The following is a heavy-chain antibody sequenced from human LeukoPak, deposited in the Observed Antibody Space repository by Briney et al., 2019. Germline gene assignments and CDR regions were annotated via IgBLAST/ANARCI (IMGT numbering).Heavy chain of an antibody. CDR1: GYTFTSYG. CDR3: ARAYGDYGPYYYYYYMDV. D-gene: IGHD4-17*01. V-gene: IGHV1-18*01. Sequence: AASVKVSCKASGYTFTSYGISWVRQAPGQGLEWMGWISAYNGNTNYAQKLQGRVTMTTDTSTSTAYMELRSLRSDDTAVYYCARAYGDYGPYYYYYYMDVWGKGTTVTVSS. CDR2: ISAYNGNT. J-gene: IGHJ6*03.